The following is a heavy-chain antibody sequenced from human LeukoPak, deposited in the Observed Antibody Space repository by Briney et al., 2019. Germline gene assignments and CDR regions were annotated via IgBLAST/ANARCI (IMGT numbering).Heavy chain of an antibody. Sequence: SETLSLTCTVSGGSISPYYWSWVRQPPGKGVEYIGFISHRGSTDYNPSLKSRVTISVDTSKNQFSLKLNSVTAADTAVYYCARLHDYLWGSYRYFDNWGQGTLVTVSS. CDR3: ARLHDYLWGSYRYFDN. CDR1: GGSISPYY. CDR2: ISHRGST. D-gene: IGHD3-16*02. J-gene: IGHJ4*02. V-gene: IGHV4-59*08.